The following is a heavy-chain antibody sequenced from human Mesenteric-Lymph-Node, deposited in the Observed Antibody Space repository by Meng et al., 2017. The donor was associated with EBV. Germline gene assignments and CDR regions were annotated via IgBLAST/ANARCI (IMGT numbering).Heavy chain of an antibody. CDR3: ARVSEISGTWLDC. V-gene: IGHV4-4*02. CDR1: GGSISGNNW. J-gene: IGHJ1*01. D-gene: IGHD1-7*01. CDR2: VFHIGST. Sequence: VPLQGSGPCLVKPSGTPSRPCAGSGGSISGNNWWSWIRQPPGKGLEWIGEVFHIGSTNYNPSLKSRVTISLDKSKNQFSLKLTSVTAADTAVYFCARVSEISGTWLDCWGQGTLVTISS.